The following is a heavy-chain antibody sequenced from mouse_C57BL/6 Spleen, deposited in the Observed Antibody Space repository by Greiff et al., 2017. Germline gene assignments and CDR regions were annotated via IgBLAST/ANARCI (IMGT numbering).Heavy chain of an antibody. CDR3: GRDTTVAHWYFDV. D-gene: IGHD1-1*01. V-gene: IGHV1-69*01. CDR2: IDPSDSYT. J-gene: IGHJ1*03. CDR1: GYTFTSYW. Sequence: QVQLQQPGAELVMPGASVKLSCKASGYTFTSYWMHWVKQRPGQGLEWIGEIDPSDSYTNYNQKFKGKSTLTVDKSSSTAYMQLSSLPSEDSAVYYCGRDTTVAHWYFDVWGTGTTVTVSS.